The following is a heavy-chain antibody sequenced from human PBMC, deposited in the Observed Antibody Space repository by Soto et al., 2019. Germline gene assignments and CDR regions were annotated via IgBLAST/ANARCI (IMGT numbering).Heavy chain of an antibody. Sequence: SETLSLTCAVSGDSISSGDWWSWVRQPPGERLEWIGEIFHSGTTNYNPSLKSRVTISVDKSKNQFSLKLSSVTAADTAVYYCASNSYGYIFYDYWGQGTLVTVS. J-gene: IGHJ4*02. CDR1: GDSISSGDW. V-gene: IGHV4-4*02. CDR2: IFHSGTT. D-gene: IGHD5-18*01. CDR3: ASNSYGYIFYDY.